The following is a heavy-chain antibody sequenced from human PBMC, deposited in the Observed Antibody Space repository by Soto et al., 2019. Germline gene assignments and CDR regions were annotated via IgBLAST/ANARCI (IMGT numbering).Heavy chain of an antibody. D-gene: IGHD3-16*01. V-gene: IGHV3-72*01. CDR1: VFTFSDRY. CDR3: ATFRLALDY. J-gene: IGHJ4*02. CDR2: TRNKANSYTT. Sequence: EVQLVESGGGLVQPGGSLRLSCAASVFTFSDRYRDWVRQAPGKGQEWVGRTRNKANSYTTEYAASVKGRFIISRDDSKNSLYLQMNSRQTEDTAVYYCATFRLALDYWGQGTLVTVSS.